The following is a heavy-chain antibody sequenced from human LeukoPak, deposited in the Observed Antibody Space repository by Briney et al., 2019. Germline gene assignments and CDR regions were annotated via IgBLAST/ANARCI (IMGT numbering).Heavy chain of an antibody. Sequence: GGSLRLSCAASGFTFSSYAMSWVRQAPGKGLEWVSAISGSGGSTYYADSVKGRFTISRDNSKNTLYLQMNSLRAEDTAVYYCARDLRLRGDFDYWGQGTLVTVSS. D-gene: IGHD5-12*01. V-gene: IGHV3-23*01. CDR3: ARDLRLRGDFDY. CDR2: ISGSGGST. CDR1: GFTFSSYA. J-gene: IGHJ4*02.